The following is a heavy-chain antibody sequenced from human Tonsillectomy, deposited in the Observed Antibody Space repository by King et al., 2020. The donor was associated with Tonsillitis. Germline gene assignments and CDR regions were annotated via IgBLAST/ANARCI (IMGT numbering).Heavy chain of an antibody. CDR2: IYYSGST. J-gene: IGHJ6*03. D-gene: IGHD3-22*01. Sequence: QLQESGPGLVKPSETLSLTCTVSGGSISSNYWSWIRQPPGKGLEWIGYIYYSGSTNYNPSLKSRVSISVDTSKNQFSLNLSSVTAADTAVYYCARLFTYYFDSSGFPPRYYYYYYMDVWGKGTTVTVSS. V-gene: IGHV4-59*01. CDR3: ARLFTYYFDSSGFPPRYYYYYYMDV. CDR1: GGSISSNY.